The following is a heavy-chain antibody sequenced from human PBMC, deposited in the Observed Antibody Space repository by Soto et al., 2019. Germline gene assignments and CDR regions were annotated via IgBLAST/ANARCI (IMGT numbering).Heavy chain of an antibody. CDR3: ARAGLTTLELATTY. CDR1: RYTFTDYY. V-gene: IGHV1-2*02. J-gene: IGHJ4*02. CDR2: IHPNSGVT. Sequence: QVQLVQSGAEVKKPGASVKVSCKASRYTFTDYYMHWVRQSPGQGLEWMGWIHPNSGVTMFPQKFQGRVIMTRDTYISTVYMELSRLTSDDTAVYYCARAGLTTLELATTYWGQGTLVTVSS. D-gene: IGHD5-12*01.